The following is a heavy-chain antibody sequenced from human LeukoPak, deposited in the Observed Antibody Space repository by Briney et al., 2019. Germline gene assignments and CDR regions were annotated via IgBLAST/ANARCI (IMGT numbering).Heavy chain of an antibody. CDR3: ARSPPTTVTTSRYWYFDL. D-gene: IGHD4-17*01. Sequence: SETPSLTCTVSGVSISSYYWSWLRQPPGKGLEWIGYIYYSGSTNYNPSLKSRVTISVDTSKNQFSLKLSSVTAADTAVYYCARSPPTTVTTSRYWYFDLWGRGTLVTVSS. V-gene: IGHV4-59*01. CDR1: GVSISSYY. CDR2: IYYSGST. J-gene: IGHJ2*01.